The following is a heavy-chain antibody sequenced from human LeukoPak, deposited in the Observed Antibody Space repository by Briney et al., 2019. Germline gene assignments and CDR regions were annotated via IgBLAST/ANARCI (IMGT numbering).Heavy chain of an antibody. D-gene: IGHD6-6*01. Sequence: GGSLRLSCAASGFTFSSYGMHWVPQAPGKGLEWVAFIRYDGSNKYYADSVKGRFTISRDNSKNTLYLQMNSLRAEDTAVYYCAKVEYSSSSRVRFDYWGQGTLVTVSS. J-gene: IGHJ4*02. CDR2: IRYDGSNK. CDR3: AKVEYSSSSRVRFDY. V-gene: IGHV3-30*02. CDR1: GFTFSSYG.